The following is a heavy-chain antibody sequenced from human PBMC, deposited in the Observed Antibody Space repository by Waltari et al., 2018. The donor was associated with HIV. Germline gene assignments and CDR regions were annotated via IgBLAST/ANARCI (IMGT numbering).Heavy chain of an antibody. Sequence: QVQLVQSGAEVKKPGASVKVSCKASGYTFTSYDINWVRQATGQGLEWMGVMNPNSGNTGYAQKFQGRVTMTRNTSISTAYMELNSLRSEDTAVYYCARGRNMIRGKYYYYYGMDVWGQGTTVTVSS. CDR1: GYTFTSYD. CDR2: MNPNSGNT. V-gene: IGHV1-8*01. D-gene: IGHD3-10*01. J-gene: IGHJ6*02. CDR3: ARGRNMIRGKYYYYYGMDV.